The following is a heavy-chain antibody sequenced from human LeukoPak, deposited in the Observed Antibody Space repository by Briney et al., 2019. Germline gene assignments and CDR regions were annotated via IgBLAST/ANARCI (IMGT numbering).Heavy chain of an antibody. CDR3: AKDALRGSGSYSLYYYGMDV. V-gene: IGHV3-23*01. Sequence: GGSLRLSCAASGFTFSSYAMSWVRQAPGKGLEWVSAISGSGGSTYYADSVKGRFTISRDNSKNTLYLQMNSLRAEDTAVYYCAKDALRGSGSYSLYYYGMDVWGQGTTVTVPS. J-gene: IGHJ6*02. CDR1: GFTFSSYA. CDR2: ISGSGGST. D-gene: IGHD1-26*01.